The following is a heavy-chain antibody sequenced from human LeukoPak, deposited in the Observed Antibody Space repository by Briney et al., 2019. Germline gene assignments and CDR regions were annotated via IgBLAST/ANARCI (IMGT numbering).Heavy chain of an antibody. V-gene: IGHV1-2*02. J-gene: IGHJ6*03. CDR3: ARDLMVQGIIHYYYYMDV. CDR2: INPNSGGT. D-gene: IGHD3-10*01. CDR1: GYVFTGYY. Sequence: ASVKVSCKASGYVFTGYYIHWVRQAPGQGLEWMGWINPNSGGTNYAQKFQGRVTMTRGTSISTAYMELSRLRSDDTAVYYCARDLMVQGIIHYYYYMDVWGKGTTVTISS.